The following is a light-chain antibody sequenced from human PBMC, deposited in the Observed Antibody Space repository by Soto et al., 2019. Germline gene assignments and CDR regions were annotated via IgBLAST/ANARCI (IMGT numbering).Light chain of an antibody. V-gene: IGLV2-23*01. CDR3: CSYAGTNTHV. J-gene: IGLJ1*01. CDR2: ETN. CDR1: NNDVGNSDL. Sequence: QSALTQPASVSGSPGQSITISCTGTNNDVGNSDLVSWYRQYSGKAPTLMIYETNRRPSGVSNRFSGSKSGNTASLTISGLQAEDEADYYCCSYAGTNTHVYGTGTKVTVL.